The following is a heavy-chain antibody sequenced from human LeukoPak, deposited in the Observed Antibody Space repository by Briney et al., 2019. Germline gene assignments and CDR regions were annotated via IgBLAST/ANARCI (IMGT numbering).Heavy chain of an antibody. V-gene: IGHV3-30-3*01. CDR2: MSYDGSNK. Sequence: GGSLRLSCAASGFTFSSYAMHWVRQAPGKGLEWVAVMSYDGSNKCYADSVKGRFTISRDNSKNTLYLQMNSLRAEDTAVYYCARPPHDFWGGYYKDDYYYGMDVWGQGTTVTVSS. D-gene: IGHD3-3*01. J-gene: IGHJ6*02. CDR3: ARPPHDFWGGYYKDDYYYGMDV. CDR1: GFTFSSYA.